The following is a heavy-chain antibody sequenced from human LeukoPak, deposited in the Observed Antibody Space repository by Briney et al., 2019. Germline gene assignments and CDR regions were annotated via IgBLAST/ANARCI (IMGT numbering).Heavy chain of an antibody. D-gene: IGHD3-3*01. CDR2: ISAYNGNT. CDR1: GYTFTSYG. CDR3: VVIPGVYDFWSGYYSYYGMDV. V-gene: IGHV1-18*01. J-gene: IGHJ6*02. Sequence: GASVKVSCKASGYTFTSYGISWVRQAPGQGPEWMGWISAYNGNTNYAQKLQGRVTMTTDTSTSTAYMELRSLRSDDTAVYYCVVIPGVYDFWSGYYSYYGMDVWGQGTTVTVSS.